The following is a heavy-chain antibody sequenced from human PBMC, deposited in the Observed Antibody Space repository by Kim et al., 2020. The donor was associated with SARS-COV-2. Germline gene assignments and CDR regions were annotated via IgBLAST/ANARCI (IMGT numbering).Heavy chain of an antibody. V-gene: IGHV3-23*01. J-gene: IGHJ4*02. D-gene: IGHD6-13*01. CDR3: AKDRAAAAGTGQFDY. Sequence: ASWKGRFTIARDRSQNTVYLQVNSLRGEDTAVYYCAKDRAAAAGTGQFDYWGQGTLVTVSS.